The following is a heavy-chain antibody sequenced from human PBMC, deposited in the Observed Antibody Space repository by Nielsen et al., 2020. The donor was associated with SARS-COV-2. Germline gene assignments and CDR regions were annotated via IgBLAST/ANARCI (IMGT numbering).Heavy chain of an antibody. CDR2: IWYDGTNK. D-gene: IGHD6-25*01. V-gene: IGHV3-33*01. J-gene: IGHJ4*02. Sequence: GESLKISCVASEVTFRRHDMQWVRQAPGKGLECVARIWYDGTNKYYADSVQGRFTISRDNSKNTVYLQMNSLRGDDTAVYYCAREMYGSGWDWGPGTQVIVSS. CDR3: AREMYGSGWD. CDR1: EVTFRRHD.